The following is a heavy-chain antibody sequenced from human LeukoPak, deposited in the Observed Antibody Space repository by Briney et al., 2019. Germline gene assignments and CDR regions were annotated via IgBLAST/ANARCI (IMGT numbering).Heavy chain of an antibody. CDR2: FSIDGTIK. D-gene: IGHD3/OR15-3a*01. J-gene: IGHJ4*02. CDR3: VKAQGSGNGYDFVFDY. Sequence: GGPLGPPVVGSGFTLISYARHWAGRPQGRGREWLEVFSIDGTIKYYADSVKGRFTISRDNSKNTVNLQMNGLRIEDTALYYCVKAQGSGNGYDFVFDYWGQGTLVTVSS. CDR1: GFTLISYA. V-gene: IGHV3-30-3*01.